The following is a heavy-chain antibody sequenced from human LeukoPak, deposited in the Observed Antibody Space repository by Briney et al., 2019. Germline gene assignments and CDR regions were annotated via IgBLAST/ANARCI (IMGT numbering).Heavy chain of an antibody. V-gene: IGHV3-23*01. CDR1: GSTFSRSA. CDR3: AKDRKLYEI. CDR2: ISDSGGKT. D-gene: IGHD2-2*02. J-gene: IGHJ3*02. Sequence: GGSLRLSCAASGSTFSRSAMSWVRQAPGKGLEWVSAISDSGGKTYYADSVKGRFTISRDNSRNTLYLHMNSLRAEDTAVYYCAKDRKLYEIWGQGTMVTVSS.